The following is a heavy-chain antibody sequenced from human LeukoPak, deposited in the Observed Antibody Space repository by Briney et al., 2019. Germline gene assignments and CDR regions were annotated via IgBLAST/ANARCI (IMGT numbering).Heavy chain of an antibody. J-gene: IGHJ4*02. CDR2: ISTSSSYT. CDR3: AAGYSAYYFDY. V-gene: IGHV3-11*03. D-gene: IGHD5-18*01. CDR1: GFTFSDYY. Sequence: GGSLRLSCAASGFTFSDYYMSWIRQAPGKGLEWVSYISTSSSYTNYADSVKGRFTISRDNAENSLYLHMNSLRAEDTAVYYCAAGYSAYYFDYWGQGTLVTVSP.